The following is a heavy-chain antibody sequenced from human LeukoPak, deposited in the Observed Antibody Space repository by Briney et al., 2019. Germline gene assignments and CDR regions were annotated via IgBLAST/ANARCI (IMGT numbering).Heavy chain of an antibody. CDR3: ARGPLFGWELRPFDP. J-gene: IGHJ5*02. CDR2: ISAYNGNT. Sequence: ASVKVSCKASGYTFTSYGISWARQAPRQGLEWMGWISAYNGNTNYAQKLQGRVTMTTDASTSTAYMELRSLRSDDTAVYYCARGPLFGWELRPFDPWGQGTLVTVSS. V-gene: IGHV1-18*01. D-gene: IGHD1-26*01. CDR1: GYTFTSYG.